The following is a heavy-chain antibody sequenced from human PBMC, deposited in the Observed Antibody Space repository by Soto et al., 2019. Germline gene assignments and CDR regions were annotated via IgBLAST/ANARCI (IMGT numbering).Heavy chain of an antibody. Sequence: GSLRLSCAASGFTFSSYSMNWVRQAPGKGLEWVAVISYVGSNKFYADSVKGRFTISRDNSKNTLYLQMNSLRAEDTAVYYCAKDLDYPYYFDYWGQGTLVTVSS. D-gene: IGHD5-12*01. CDR2: ISYVGSNK. V-gene: IGHV3-30*18. CDR1: GFTFSSYS. J-gene: IGHJ4*02. CDR3: AKDLDYPYYFDY.